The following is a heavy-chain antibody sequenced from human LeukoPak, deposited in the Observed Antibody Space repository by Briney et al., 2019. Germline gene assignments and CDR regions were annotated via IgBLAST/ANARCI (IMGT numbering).Heavy chain of an antibody. V-gene: IGHV3-23*01. J-gene: IGHJ6*02. CDR1: GFTFSSYA. CDR2: ISGSGGST. D-gene: IGHD1-26*01. CDR3: AKEEASGSSHYYYYYGMDV. Sequence: GGSLRLSCAASGFTFSSYAMSWVRQAPGKGLEWVSAISGSGGSTYYADSVKGRFTISRDNSKNTLYLQMNSLRAEDTAVYYCAKEEASGSSHYYYYYGMDVWGQGTTVTVSS.